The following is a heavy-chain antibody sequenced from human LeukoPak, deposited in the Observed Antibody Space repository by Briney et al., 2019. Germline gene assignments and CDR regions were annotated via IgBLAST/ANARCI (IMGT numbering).Heavy chain of an antibody. D-gene: IGHD5-18*01. Sequence: PSETLSLTCTVSGGSISSYYWSWIRQPPGKGLEWIGYIYYSGSTNYNPSLKSRVTISVDTSKNQFSLKLSSVTAADTAVYYCARDPSPYSYGPFYFDYWGQGTLVTVSS. V-gene: IGHV4-59*01. J-gene: IGHJ4*02. CDR2: IYYSGST. CDR1: GGSISSYY. CDR3: ARDPSPYSYGPFYFDY.